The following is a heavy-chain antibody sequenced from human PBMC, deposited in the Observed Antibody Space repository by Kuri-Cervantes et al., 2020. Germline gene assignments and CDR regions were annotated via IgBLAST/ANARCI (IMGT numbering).Heavy chain of an antibody. D-gene: IGHD5-18*01. CDR1: GFTFSNYA. CDR3: ARVGGYSYGSGYYYYGMDV. CDR2: IWYDGSNK. V-gene: IGHV3-33*08. Sequence: GESLKISCAASGFTFSNYAMSWVRQAPGKGLEWVAVIWYDGSNKYYADSVKGRFTISRDNSKNTLYLQMNSLRAEDTAVYYCARVGGYSYGSGYYYYGMDVWGQGTTVTVSS. J-gene: IGHJ6*02.